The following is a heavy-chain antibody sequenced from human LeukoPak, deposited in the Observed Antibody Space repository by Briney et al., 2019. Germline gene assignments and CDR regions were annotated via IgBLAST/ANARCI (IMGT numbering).Heavy chain of an antibody. D-gene: IGHD3-16*01. CDR2: ISGSGATT. J-gene: IGHJ4*02. CDR3: AKGARLRLGEDFDY. Sequence: GGSLRLSCAASGFIFTSYAMSWVRHTPGKGLEWVSGISGSGATTYYADSVKGRLTISRDNSKNTVYLQMNSLRAEDTAVYYCAKGARLRLGEDFDYWGEGALVSVSS. V-gene: IGHV3-23*01. CDR1: GFIFTSYA.